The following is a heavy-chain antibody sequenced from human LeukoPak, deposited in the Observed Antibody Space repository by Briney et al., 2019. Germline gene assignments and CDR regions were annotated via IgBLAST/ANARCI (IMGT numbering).Heavy chain of an antibody. J-gene: IGHJ3*02. CDR1: GFSFSSYW. V-gene: IGHV3-74*01. CDR3: AADYGDYVHAFDI. D-gene: IGHD4-17*01. CDR2: IKTDGSSLDGSST. Sequence: GGSLRLSCAASGFSFSSYWMHWVRQAPGKGLVWVSRIKTDGSSLDGSSTSYADSVKGRFTISRDNAKNTLYLQMDSLRAEDTAVYYCAADYGDYVHAFDIWGQGTMVTVSS.